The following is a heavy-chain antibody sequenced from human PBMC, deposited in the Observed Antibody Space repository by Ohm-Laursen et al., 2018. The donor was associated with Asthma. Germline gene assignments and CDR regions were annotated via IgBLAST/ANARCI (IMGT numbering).Heavy chain of an antibody. D-gene: IGHD1-1*01. CDR3: AKDSSATTSPSFDY. CDR2: ISYDGCKK. J-gene: IGHJ4*02. Sequence: SLRLSCAASEFTFSRYAIHWVRQAPGKGLEWVAVISYDGCKKYYADSVKGRFTISRDNSKKTLYLQMNSLRAEDTAVYYCAKDSSATTSPSFDYWGQGTLVTVSS. V-gene: IGHV3-30*18. CDR1: EFTFSRYA.